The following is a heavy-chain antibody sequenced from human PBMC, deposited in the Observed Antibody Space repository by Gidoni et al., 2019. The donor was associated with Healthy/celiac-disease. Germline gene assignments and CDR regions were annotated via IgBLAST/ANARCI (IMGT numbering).Heavy chain of an antibody. J-gene: IGHJ3*02. V-gene: IGHV3-48*03. Sequence: EVQLVESGGGLVQPGGSLRLSCAASGFTFSSYEMNWVRQAPGKGLEWVSYISSSGSTIYYADSVKGRFTISRDNAKNSLYLQMNSLRAEDTAVYYCARDALRYFPGAFDIWGQGTMVTVSS. D-gene: IGHD3-9*01. CDR2: ISSSGSTI. CDR3: ARDALRYFPGAFDI. CDR1: GFTFSSYE.